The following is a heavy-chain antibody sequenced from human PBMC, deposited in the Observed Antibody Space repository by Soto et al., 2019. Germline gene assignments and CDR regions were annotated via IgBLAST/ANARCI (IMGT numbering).Heavy chain of an antibody. CDR2: IYYSGST. CDR1: GGSISSYY. V-gene: IGHV4-59*08. D-gene: IGHD6-13*01. Sequence: SETLSLTCTVSGGSISSYYWSWIRQPPGKGLEWIGYIYYSGSTNYNPSLKSRVTISVDTSKNQFSLKLSSVTAADTAVYYCARAAAGFSGAEYFQHWGQGTLVTVSS. CDR3: ARAAAGFSGAEYFQH. J-gene: IGHJ1*01.